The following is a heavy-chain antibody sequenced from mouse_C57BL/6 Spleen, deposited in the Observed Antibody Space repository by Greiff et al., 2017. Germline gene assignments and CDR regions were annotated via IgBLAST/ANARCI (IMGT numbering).Heavy chain of an antibody. J-gene: IGHJ2*01. CDR3: TKITTVVSLDD. Sequence: VQLQQSGAELVRPGASVKLSCTASGFNIKDDYMHWVKQRPEQGLEWIGWIDPENGDTAYASKFQGKATIPADKSSNTAYLQLSSLTSEDTAVYYCTKITTVVSLDDGGQGTTLTVAS. CDR2: IDPENGDT. D-gene: IGHD1-1*01. V-gene: IGHV14-4*01. CDR1: GFNIKDDY.